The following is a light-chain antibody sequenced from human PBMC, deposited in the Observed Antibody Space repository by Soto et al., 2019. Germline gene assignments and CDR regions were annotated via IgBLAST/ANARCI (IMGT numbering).Light chain of an antibody. Sequence: QSVLTQPASVSGSPGQSITISCTGTSSDVGGYKYVSWYQQHPGKAPKLLIYEVSNRPSGISNRFSGSKSGNTASLTISGLQAEDEADYYCSSYTSSSTRVLGSGTKLTVL. CDR1: SSDVGGYKY. CDR2: EVS. V-gene: IGLV2-14*01. CDR3: SSYTSSSTRV. J-gene: IGLJ1*01.